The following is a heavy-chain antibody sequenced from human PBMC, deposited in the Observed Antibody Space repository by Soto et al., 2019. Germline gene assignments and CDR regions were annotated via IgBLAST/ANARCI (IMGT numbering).Heavy chain of an antibody. CDR2: IYYSGST. Sequence: SETLSLTCTVSGGPASSGSYYWSWIRQPPGKGLEWIGYIYYSGSTNYNPSLKSRVTISVDTSKNQFSLKLSSVTAADTAVYYCAREDLVDGMDVWGQGTTVTVSS. D-gene: IGHD2-2*01. V-gene: IGHV4-61*01. CDR1: GGPASSGSYY. J-gene: IGHJ6*02. CDR3: AREDLVDGMDV.